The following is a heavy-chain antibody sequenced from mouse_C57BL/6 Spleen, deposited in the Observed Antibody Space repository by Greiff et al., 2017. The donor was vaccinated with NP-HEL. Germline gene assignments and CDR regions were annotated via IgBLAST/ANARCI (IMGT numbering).Heavy chain of an antibody. CDR1: GFTFSSYA. D-gene: IGHD1-1*01. CDR3: ARSTTVVATRAMDY. CDR2: ISDGGSYT. V-gene: IGHV5-4*01. Sequence: EVQLVESGGGLVKPGGSLKLSCAASGFTFSSYAMSWVRQTPEKRLEWVATISDGGSYTYYPDNVKGRFTISRDNAKNNLYLQMSHLKSEDTAMHYCARSTTVVATRAMDYWGQGTSVTVSS. J-gene: IGHJ4*01.